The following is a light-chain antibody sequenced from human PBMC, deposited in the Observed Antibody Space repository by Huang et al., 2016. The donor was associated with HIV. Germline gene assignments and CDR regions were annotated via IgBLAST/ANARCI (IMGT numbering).Light chain of an antibody. V-gene: IGKV3-15*01. CDR2: GAF. CDR3: QQYNKWPPWT. Sequence: IVMTQSPATLSVSPGERVTLSCRASQSVGSNLAWYQQKPGQAPRLLIYGAFIRATGISVRFSGSGSGTEFTLTISSLQSEDFAVYYCQQYNKWPPWTFGQGTQVEI. J-gene: IGKJ1*01. CDR1: QSVGSN.